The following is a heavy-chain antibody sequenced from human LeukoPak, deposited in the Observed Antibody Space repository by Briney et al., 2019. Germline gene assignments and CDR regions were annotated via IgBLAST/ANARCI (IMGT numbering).Heavy chain of an antibody. J-gene: IGHJ4*02. CDR1: GFTFSSYA. D-gene: IGHD1-26*01. CDR2: ISGSGGST. V-gene: IGHV3-23*01. Sequence: PGGSLRLSCAASGFTFSSYAMSWVRQAPGKGLEWVSAISGSGGSTYYADSVKGRFTISRDNSKNTLYLQMNSLRAEDTAVYYCAKAPPPSGGSYPSPSPGSCYFDYWGQGTLVTVSS. CDR3: AKAPPPSGGSYPSPSPGSCYFDY.